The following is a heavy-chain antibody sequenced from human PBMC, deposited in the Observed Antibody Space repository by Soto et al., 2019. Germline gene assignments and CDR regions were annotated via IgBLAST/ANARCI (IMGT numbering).Heavy chain of an antibody. J-gene: IGHJ4*02. CDR3: ARDGVAAAGSDY. Sequence: QVQLVQSGAEVKKPGSSVKVSCKASGGTFSSYTISWVRQAPGQGLEWMGRIIPILGIANYAQKFQGRVTITADKSTSTAYMELSSLRSEDTAVYYSARDGVAAAGSDYWGQGTLVTVSS. CDR2: IIPILGIA. CDR1: GGTFSSYT. V-gene: IGHV1-69*08. D-gene: IGHD6-13*01.